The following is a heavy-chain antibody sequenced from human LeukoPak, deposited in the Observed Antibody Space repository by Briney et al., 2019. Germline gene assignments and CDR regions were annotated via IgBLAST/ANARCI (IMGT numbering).Heavy chain of an antibody. Sequence: GGSLRLSCAASGFTFSDYYMNWVRQAPGKGLEWVSSISSSSTIYYADSVKGRFTISRDNAKNSLYLQMNSLRAEDTAVYYCARKIWFGEYCLDYWGQGTLVTVSS. CDR3: ARKIWFGEYCLDY. J-gene: IGHJ4*02. V-gene: IGHV3-69-1*01. D-gene: IGHD3-10*01. CDR2: ISSSSTI. CDR1: GFTFSDYY.